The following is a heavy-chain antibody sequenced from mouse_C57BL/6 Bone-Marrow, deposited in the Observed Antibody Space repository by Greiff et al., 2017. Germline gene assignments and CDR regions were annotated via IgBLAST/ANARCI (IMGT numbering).Heavy chain of an antibody. J-gene: IGHJ2*01. Sequence: DVHLVESGGGLVKPGGSLKLSCAASGFTFSSYAMSWVRQTPEKRLEWVATISDGGSYTYYPDNVKGRFTISRDNAKNNLYLQMSHLKSEDTAMYYCASFARSYYFDYWGQGTTLTVSS. V-gene: IGHV5-4*01. CDR1: GFTFSSYA. CDR3: ASFARSYYFDY. CDR2: ISDGGSYT.